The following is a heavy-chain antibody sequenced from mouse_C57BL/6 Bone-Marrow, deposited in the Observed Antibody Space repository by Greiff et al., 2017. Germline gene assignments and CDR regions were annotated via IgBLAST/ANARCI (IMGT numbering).Heavy chain of an antibody. Sequence: QVQLKQPGAELVKPGASVTMSCTASGYTFTSYWITWVKQRPGQGLVWIGDIYPGSGSTNYNEKFKSKDTLTVDTSSSTAYLQLRSQTSEDSAVYYYARACCCNYWYFDVWGRGTGVTVTA. CDR2: IYPGSGST. CDR3: ARACCCNYWYFDV. V-gene: IGHV1-55*01. CDR1: GYTFTSYW. D-gene: IGHD3-3*01. J-gene: IGHJ1*03.